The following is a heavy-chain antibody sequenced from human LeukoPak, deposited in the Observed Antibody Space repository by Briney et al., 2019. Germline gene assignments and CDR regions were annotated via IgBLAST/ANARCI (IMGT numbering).Heavy chain of an antibody. D-gene: IGHD6-19*01. CDR3: AKVRAGIAVAGPFDY. CDR2: ISYDGSNK. V-gene: IGHV3-30*18. Sequence: PGRSLRLSCAASGFTFSSYGMHWVRQAPGKGREWVAVISYDGSNKYYADSVKGRFTISRDNSKNTLYLQMNSLRAEDTAVYYCAKVRAGIAVAGPFDYWGQGTLVTVSS. J-gene: IGHJ4*02. CDR1: GFTFSSYG.